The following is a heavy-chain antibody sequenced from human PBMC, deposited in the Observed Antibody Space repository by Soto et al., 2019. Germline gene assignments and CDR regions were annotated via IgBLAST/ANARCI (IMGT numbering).Heavy chain of an antibody. CDR2: IYTGGGT. V-gene: IGHV3-66*01. CDR3: AREEIEMPTP. J-gene: IGHJ4*02. D-gene: IGHD2-2*01. Sequence: EVQLVESGGGLVQPGGFVRLSCAASGFTVSSNYMIWVRQAPGKGLEWISVIYTGGGTRYADSVKGRFTISRDTSRNTVYLHMDSLRVEDTAVYYCAREEIEMPTPWGQGTLVTVSS. CDR1: GFTVSSNY.